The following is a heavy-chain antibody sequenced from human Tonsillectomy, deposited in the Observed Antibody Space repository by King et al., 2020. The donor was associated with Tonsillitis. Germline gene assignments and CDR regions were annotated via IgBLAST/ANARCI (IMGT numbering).Heavy chain of an antibody. J-gene: IGHJ3*01. Sequence: VQLVQSGGGVVQPARSLRLSCAASGFTFSSYAMHWVRQAPGKGLEWVAVISYDGSNKYYVDSVKGRFTISRDNSKNTLYLQMNSLRAEDTAVYYCARDQSYYDSSGYYSDWGQGTMVTVSS. CDR3: ARDQSYYDSSGYYSD. CDR2: ISYDGSNK. D-gene: IGHD3-22*01. CDR1: GFTFSSYA. V-gene: IGHV3-30-3*01.